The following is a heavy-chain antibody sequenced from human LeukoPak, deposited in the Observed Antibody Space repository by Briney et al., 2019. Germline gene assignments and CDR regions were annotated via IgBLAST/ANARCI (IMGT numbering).Heavy chain of an antibody. J-gene: IGHJ4*02. V-gene: IGHV3-21*01. CDR2: ISSSSSYI. CDR3: ARDPIQDCGGDCYDY. D-gene: IGHD2-21*01. Sequence: GGSLRLSCAASGFTFSSYSMNWVRQALGKGLEWVSSISSSSSYIYYADSVKGRFTISRDNAKNSLYLQMNSLRAEDTAVYYCARDPIQDCGGDCYDYWGQGTLVTVSS. CDR1: GFTFSSYS.